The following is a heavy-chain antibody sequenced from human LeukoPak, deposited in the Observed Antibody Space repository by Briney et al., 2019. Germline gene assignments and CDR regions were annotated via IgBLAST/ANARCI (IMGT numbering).Heavy chain of an antibody. J-gene: IGHJ6*02. CDR3: ARDSPGYYYGIDV. CDR1: GGSISSGDYY. CDR2: IYYSGST. V-gene: IGHV4-30-4*01. Sequence: PSQTLSLTCTVSGGSISSGDYYWSWIRQPPGKGLEWIGYIYYSGSTYYNPSLKSRVTISVDTSKNQFSLKLSSVTAADTAVYYCARDSPGYYYGIDVCGQGTTVTVSS.